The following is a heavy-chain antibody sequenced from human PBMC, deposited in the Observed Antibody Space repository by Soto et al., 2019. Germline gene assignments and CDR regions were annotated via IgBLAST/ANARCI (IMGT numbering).Heavy chain of an antibody. Sequence: QVQLVQSGAEVTRPGASVRVSCKASGYTFSRYGISWVRQAPGQGLEWMGWISGFNGNTKESEKLQGRVTLTTDTAANTAHMELRGLRSDDTAVYYCARASAYSTPWSLDNWGQGTLVTVSS. J-gene: IGHJ4*02. CDR1: GYTFSRYG. CDR3: ARASAYSTPWSLDN. CDR2: ISGFNGNT. D-gene: IGHD6-13*01. V-gene: IGHV1-18*01.